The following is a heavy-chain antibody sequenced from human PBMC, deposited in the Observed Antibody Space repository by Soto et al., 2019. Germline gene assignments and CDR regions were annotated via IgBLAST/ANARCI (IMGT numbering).Heavy chain of an antibody. CDR2: INACNGNT. D-gene: IGHD1-26*01. V-gene: IGHV1-3*01. CDR1: GYTFTSYA. J-gene: IGHJ4*02. Sequence: QVQLVQSGAEVKKPGASVKVSCKASGYTFTSYAMHWVRQAPGQRLEWMGWINACNGNTKYSQKFQGRVTITRDTSASTAYMELSSLRTEDTAVYYCARTLVGATPADYWGQGTLVTVSS. CDR3: ARTLVGATPADY.